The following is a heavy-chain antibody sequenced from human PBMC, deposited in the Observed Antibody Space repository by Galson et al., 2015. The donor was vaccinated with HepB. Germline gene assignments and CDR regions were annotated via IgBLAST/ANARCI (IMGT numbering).Heavy chain of an antibody. J-gene: IGHJ4*02. CDR2: MKQDGSDK. D-gene: IGHD2-2*02. CDR1: GFPLSHYW. V-gene: IGHV3-7*03. Sequence: SLRLSCAASGFPLSHYWVTWVRQAPGKGLEWVANMKQDGSDKYHVDSVRGRFTISRDNAKNSLYLQMNSLRAEDTAVYYCARGRYCASTTCYTGAPFDSWGQGTLVTVSS. CDR3: ARGRYCASTTCYTGAPFDS.